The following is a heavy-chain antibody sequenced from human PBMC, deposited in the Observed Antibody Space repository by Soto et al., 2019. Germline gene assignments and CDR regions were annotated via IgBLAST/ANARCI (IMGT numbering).Heavy chain of an antibody. CDR1: GHSFANYW. Sequence: VESLKISCKGAGHSFANYWIAWVRQMPGKGLEWMGIIYPDDPKVIYSPSFQGQVTFSADKSITTAYLQWRSLRASDPAMYFFARHRDNSGHSSLNVWGQGTMVTVSS. V-gene: IGHV5-51*01. CDR2: IYPDDPKV. CDR3: ARHRDNSGHSSLNV. D-gene: IGHD1-26*01. J-gene: IGHJ3*01.